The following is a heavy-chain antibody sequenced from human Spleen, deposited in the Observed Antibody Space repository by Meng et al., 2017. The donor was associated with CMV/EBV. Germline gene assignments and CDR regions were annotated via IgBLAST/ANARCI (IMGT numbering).Heavy chain of an antibody. V-gene: IGHV3-74*03. CDR2: IDTYGTVT. D-gene: IGHD1-14*01. Sequence: EVQLVESGGGLVQPGGSLRLSCAASGFTFSSYWMHWVRQAPGEGPVWVSRIDTYGTVTSYAESVRGRFTISRDNSKKTLYLQMNDLRAGDSGVYYCVRDLVGNRDSWGHGTLVTVSS. J-gene: IGHJ5*01. CDR3: VRDLVGNRDS. CDR1: GFTFSSYW.